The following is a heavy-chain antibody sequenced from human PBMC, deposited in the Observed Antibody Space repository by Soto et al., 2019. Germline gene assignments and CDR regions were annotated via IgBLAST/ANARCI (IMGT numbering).Heavy chain of an antibody. V-gene: IGHV3-48*01. CDR1: GVTFSSYS. J-gene: IGHJ4*02. CDR2: ISSSSSTI. CDR3: ARDLGYYGSGSYYNPD. D-gene: IGHD3-10*01. Sequence: GGSVRLSCAASGVTFSSYSMNWVRQAPGKGLEWVSYISSSSSTIYYADSVKGRFTISRDNAKNSLYLQMNSLRAEDTAVYYCARDLGYYGSGSYYNPDWGQGT.